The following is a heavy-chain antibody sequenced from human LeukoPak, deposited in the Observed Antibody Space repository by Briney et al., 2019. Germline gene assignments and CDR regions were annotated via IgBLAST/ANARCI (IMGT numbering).Heavy chain of an antibody. CDR3: AEGGRNCSSTSCYRGREYYYYYYYMDV. CDR2: IRYDGSNK. V-gene: IGHV3-30*02. Sequence: PGGSLRLSCAASGFTFSSYGMHWVRQAPGKGLEWVAFIRYDGSNKYYADSVKGRFTISRDNSKNTLYLQMNSLRAEDTAVYYCAEGGRNCSSTSCYRGREYYYYYYYMDVWGKGTTVTVSS. CDR1: GFTFSSYG. D-gene: IGHD2-2*02. J-gene: IGHJ6*03.